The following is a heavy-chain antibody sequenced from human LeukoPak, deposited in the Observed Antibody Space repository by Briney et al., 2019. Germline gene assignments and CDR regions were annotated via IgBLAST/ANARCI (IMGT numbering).Heavy chain of an antibody. J-gene: IGHJ4*02. CDR1: GFTFNSYA. Sequence: PGGSLRLSCAASGFTFNSYAMHWVRQAPGKGLEWVAVISYDGSNKYYADSVKGRFTISRDNSKNTLYLQMNSLRAEDTAVYYCARGRLAAAGPYFDYWGQGTLVTVSS. D-gene: IGHD6-13*01. CDR3: ARGRLAAAGPYFDY. V-gene: IGHV3-30*16. CDR2: ISYDGSNK.